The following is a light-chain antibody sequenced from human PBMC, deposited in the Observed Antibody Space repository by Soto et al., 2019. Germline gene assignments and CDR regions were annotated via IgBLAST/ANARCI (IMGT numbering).Light chain of an antibody. J-gene: IGKJ1*01. CDR1: RDIGDR. CDR3: LQASTFPRP. V-gene: IGKV1-12*01. Sequence: DMQMTHSPSSVSASVGDRATITCRASRDIGDRLAWFRHKPGKAPQLLIQTASTLVRETPSRFSGSGSGTDFLLTINNLQPEDFATYYCLQASTFPRPFGQRTKV. CDR2: TAS.